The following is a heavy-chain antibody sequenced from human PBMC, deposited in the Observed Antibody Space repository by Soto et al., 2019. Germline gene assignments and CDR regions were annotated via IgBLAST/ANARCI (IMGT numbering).Heavy chain of an antibody. CDR1: GGSFTSGGYY. J-gene: IGHJ4*02. CDR3: ARGGASFTGPAGY. V-gene: IGHV4-31*03. D-gene: IGHD3-16*01. Sequence: QVQLQESGPGLVKPSQTLSLTCTVSGGSFTSGGYYWHWIRQHPVQGLEWIGYIFHSGSTHYNPSLKSRLTMSADTSKNQLSLRLTSVTAADTAVYYCARGGASFTGPAGYWGQGTLVTVSS. CDR2: IFHSGST.